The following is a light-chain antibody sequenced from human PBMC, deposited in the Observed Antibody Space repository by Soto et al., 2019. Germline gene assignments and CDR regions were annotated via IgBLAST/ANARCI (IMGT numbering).Light chain of an antibody. Sequence: EIVLTQSPGTLSLSPGERATLSCRASQNVYSNYLAWYQQKPGQAPRIIIFGASGRATGIPGRFSGSGSGKDLTLAIITLEPEDFALDYCQHYVSLSWRFGQGGQVDIK. J-gene: IGKJ1*01. V-gene: IGKV3-20*01. CDR2: GAS. CDR1: QNVYSNY. CDR3: QHYVSLSWR.